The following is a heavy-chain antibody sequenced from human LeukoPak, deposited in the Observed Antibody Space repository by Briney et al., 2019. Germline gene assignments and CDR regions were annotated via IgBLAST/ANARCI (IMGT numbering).Heavy chain of an antibody. CDR3: ARDGLGYCTSTSCLGGFDY. V-gene: IGHV4-31*03. CDR1: GGSISSGGYY. Sequence: SETLSLTCTVSGGSISSGGYYWRWIRQHPGKGLEWIGYIYYSGSTYYNPSLKSRVTISVDTSKNQFSLKLSSVTAADTAVYYCARDGLGYCTSTSCLGGFDYWGQGTLVTVSS. CDR2: IYYSGST. J-gene: IGHJ4*02. D-gene: IGHD2-2*01.